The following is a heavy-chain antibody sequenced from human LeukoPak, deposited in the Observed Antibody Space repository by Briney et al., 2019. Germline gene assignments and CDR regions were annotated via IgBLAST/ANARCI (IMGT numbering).Heavy chain of an antibody. V-gene: IGHV1-8*01. CDR2: MNPNSGNT. CDR3: ARGHRRRRATGYNWFDP. J-gene: IGHJ5*02. Sequence: ASVKVSCEASGYTFTSYDINWVRQATGQGLEWMGWMNPNSGNTGYAQKFQGRVTMTRNTSISTAYMELSSLRSEDTAVYYCARGHRRRRATGYNWFDPWGQGTLVTVSS. CDR1: GYTFTSYD. D-gene: IGHD5-12*01.